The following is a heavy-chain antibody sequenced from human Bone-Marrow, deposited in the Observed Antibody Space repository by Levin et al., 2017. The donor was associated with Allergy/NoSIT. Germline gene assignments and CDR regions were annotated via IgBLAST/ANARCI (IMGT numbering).Heavy chain of an antibody. CDR3: ARDYYGSGRSDY. Sequence: GGSLRLSCAASGFTFDDYGMSWVRQAPGKGLEWVSGTNWNGGSTGYAESVKGRFTISRDNAKNSLYLQMNSLRAEDTALYYCARDYYGSGRSDYWGQGTLVTVSS. D-gene: IGHD3-10*01. CDR2: TNWNGGST. V-gene: IGHV3-20*04. J-gene: IGHJ4*02. CDR1: GFTFDDYG.